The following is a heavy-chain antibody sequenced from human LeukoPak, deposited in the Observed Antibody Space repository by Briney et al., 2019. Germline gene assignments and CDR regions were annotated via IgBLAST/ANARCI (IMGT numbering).Heavy chain of an antibody. V-gene: IGHV1-2*02. CDR2: INPNNGGT. Sequence: ASVKVSCKASGYTFTDYYIHWVRQAPGRGLEWMGWINPNNGGTNYAQKFQGRVTMTRDTSISTAYMELSRLRSDDTAVYYCARGDTAMVLIDYWGQGTLVTVSS. D-gene: IGHD5-18*01. CDR1: GYTFTDYY. J-gene: IGHJ4*02. CDR3: ARGDTAMVLIDY.